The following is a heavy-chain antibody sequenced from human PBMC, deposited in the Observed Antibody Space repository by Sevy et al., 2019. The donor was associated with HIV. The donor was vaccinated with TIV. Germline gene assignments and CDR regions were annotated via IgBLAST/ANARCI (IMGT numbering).Heavy chain of an antibody. Sequence: SETLSLTCTVSGGSISSYYWSWIRQPPGKGLEWIGYIYYSGSTNYNPSLKSRVTISVDTSKNQFSLKLSSVTAADTAVYYCARSKLGTYYYDSSGYYGEFHYWGQGTLVTVSS. D-gene: IGHD3-22*01. V-gene: IGHV4-59*01. CDR1: GGSISSYY. CDR2: IYYSGST. J-gene: IGHJ4*02. CDR3: ARSKLGTYYYDSSGYYGEFHY.